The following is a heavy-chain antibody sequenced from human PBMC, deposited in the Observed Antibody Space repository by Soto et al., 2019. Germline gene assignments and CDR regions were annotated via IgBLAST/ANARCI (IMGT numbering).Heavy chain of an antibody. Sequence: WETLSLTCSVSGDFISTATYYWAWVRQAPGKGLEGLESFYFMGSRASHYNPSRKGRGTISVDTSKNQFSLKLTSVCAADTAVYYCARPRYSFVTSGYYPFDYWGQGTLVTVSS. V-gene: IGHV4-39*01. D-gene: IGHD3-22*01. J-gene: IGHJ4*02. CDR1: GDFISTATYY. CDR2: FYFMGSRAS. CDR3: ARPRYSFVTSGYYPFDY.